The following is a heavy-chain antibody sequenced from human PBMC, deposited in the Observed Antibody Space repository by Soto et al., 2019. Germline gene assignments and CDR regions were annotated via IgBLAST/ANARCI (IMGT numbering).Heavy chain of an antibody. CDR2: ISGSGGST. V-gene: IGHV3-23*01. Sequence: GGSLRLSCAASGFTFSSYAMSWVRQAPGKGLEWVSAISGSGGSTYYADSVKGRFTISRDNSKNTLYLQMNSLRAEDTAVYYCAKDRYIVVPPLGFKDDYWGQGTLVTVSS. CDR3: AKDRYIVVPPLGFKDDY. D-gene: IGHD2-15*01. J-gene: IGHJ4*02. CDR1: GFTFSSYA.